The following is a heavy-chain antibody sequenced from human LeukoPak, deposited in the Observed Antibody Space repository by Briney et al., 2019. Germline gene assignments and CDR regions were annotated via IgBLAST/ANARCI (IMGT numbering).Heavy chain of an antibody. CDR3: ARVLLYSSSWYS. CDR1: GFTFSSHW. J-gene: IGHJ4*02. CDR2: IKQDGSEK. V-gene: IGHV3-7*01. D-gene: IGHD6-13*01. Sequence: GGSLRLSCAASGFTFSSHWMSWVRQAPGKGLEWVANIKQDGSEKYYVDSVKGRFTISRDNAKNSLYLQMNSLRAEDAAVYYCARVLLYSSSWYSWGQGTLVTVSS.